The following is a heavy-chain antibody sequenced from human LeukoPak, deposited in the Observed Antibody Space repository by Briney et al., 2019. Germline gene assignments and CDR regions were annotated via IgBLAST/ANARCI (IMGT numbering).Heavy chain of an antibody. D-gene: IGHD3-10*01. CDR1: GFTFSNAW. CDR2: TSSDLNVK. V-gene: IGHV3-30*03. CDR3: AREGYYGSGSPPSLYFDY. J-gene: IGHJ4*02. Sequence: GGSLRLSCAASGFTFSNAWMNWVRQAPGKGLEWVAVTSSDLNVKLYADPVKGRFTISRDNSRSTLYLQMNSLRPEDTAIYYCAREGYYGSGSPPSLYFDYWGQGTLVTVSS.